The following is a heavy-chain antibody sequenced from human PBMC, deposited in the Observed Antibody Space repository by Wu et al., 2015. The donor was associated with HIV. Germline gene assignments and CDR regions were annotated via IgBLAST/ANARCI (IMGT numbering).Heavy chain of an antibody. V-gene: IGHV1-69*05. D-gene: IGHD6-13*01. CDR1: GGTFSSYA. Sequence: QVQLVQSGAEVKKPGSSVKVSCKASGGTFSSYAISWVRQAPGQGLEWMGGIIPIFGTANYAQKFQGRVTITTDESTSTAYMELSSLRSEDTAVYYCARDSIEIPHLAAAGDYYYYGMDVWGQGTTGHRLL. J-gene: IGHJ6*02. CDR2: IIPIFGTA. CDR3: ARDSIEIPHLAAAGDYYYYGMDV.